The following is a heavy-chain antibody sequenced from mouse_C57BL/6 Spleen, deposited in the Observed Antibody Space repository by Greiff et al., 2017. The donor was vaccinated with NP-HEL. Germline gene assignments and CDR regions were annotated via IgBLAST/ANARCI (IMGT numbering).Heavy chain of an antibody. V-gene: IGHV1-15*01. D-gene: IGHD2-3*01. CDR1: GYTFTDYE. J-gene: IGHJ2*01. Sequence: VQLQQSGAELVRPGASVTLSCKASGYTFTDYEMHWVKQTPVHGLEWIGAIDPETGGTAYNQKFKGKAILTADKSSSTAYMELRSLTSEDSAVYYCTVDGYYGGHYWGQGTTLTVSS. CDR3: TVDGYYGGHY. CDR2: IDPETGGT.